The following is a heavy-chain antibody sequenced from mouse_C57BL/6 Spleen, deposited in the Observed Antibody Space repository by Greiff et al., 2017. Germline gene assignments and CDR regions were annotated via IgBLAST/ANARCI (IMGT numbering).Heavy chain of an antibody. CDR1: GYAFSSYW. V-gene: IGHV1-80*01. Sequence: VQLQQSGAELVKPGASVKISCKASGYAFSSYWMNWVKQRPGKGLEWIGQIYPGDGDTNYNGKFKGKATLTADKSSSTAYMQLSSLTSEDSAVYFCARDGSSYQGYFDYWGQGTTLTVSS. D-gene: IGHD1-1*01. CDR2: IYPGDGDT. CDR3: ARDGSSYQGYFDY. J-gene: IGHJ2*01.